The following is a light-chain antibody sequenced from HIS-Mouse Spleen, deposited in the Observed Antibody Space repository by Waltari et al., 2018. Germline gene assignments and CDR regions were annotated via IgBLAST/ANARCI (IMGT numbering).Light chain of an antibody. Sequence: DIVMTQSPDSLAVSLGERATINCKSSQSVLYSSNNKNYLAWYQQKPGQTPKLLIYWASTRESGVPDLFSGSGSGTDFTLTISSLQAEDVAVYYCQQYYSTPFTFGPVTKVDIK. CDR1: QSVLYSSNNKNY. V-gene: IGKV4-1*01. J-gene: IGKJ3*01. CDR3: QQYYSTPFT. CDR2: WAS.